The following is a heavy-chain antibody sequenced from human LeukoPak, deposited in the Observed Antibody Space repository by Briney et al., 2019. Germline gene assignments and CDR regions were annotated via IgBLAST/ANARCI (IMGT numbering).Heavy chain of an antibody. CDR2: IIPIFGTA. CDR3: ATGDPPGGRY. CDR1: GGTFSSYA. Sequence: GASVKVSCKASGGTFSSYAISWVRQAPGQGLEWMGGIIPIFGTANYAQKFQGRVTITTDESTSTAYMELSSLRSEDTAVYYCATGDPPGGRYWGQGTLVTVSS. V-gene: IGHV1-69*05. D-gene: IGHD7-27*01. J-gene: IGHJ4*02.